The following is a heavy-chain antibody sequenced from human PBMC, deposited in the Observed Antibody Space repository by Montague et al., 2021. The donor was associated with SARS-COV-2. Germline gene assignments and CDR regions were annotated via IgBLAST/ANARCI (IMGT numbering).Heavy chain of an antibody. J-gene: IGHJ3*01. CDR1: GGSVSSGTYY. CDR2: IYYSGKS. D-gene: IGHD3-9*01. V-gene: IGHV4-39*01. CDR3: ARPQPYSVLLTGNPFDV. Sequence: SETLSLTCTVSGGSVSSGTYYWGWNRQPPGKGLEWIGSIYYSGKSDYNPTLKSRATIFVDTSKNQFSLQPSSVTAADTAVCYCARPQPYSVLLTGNPFDVWGQGTMVTVSS.